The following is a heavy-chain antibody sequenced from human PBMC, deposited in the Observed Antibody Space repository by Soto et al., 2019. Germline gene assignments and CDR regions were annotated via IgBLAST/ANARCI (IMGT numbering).Heavy chain of an antibody. Sequence: EVHLLESGGGLVQPGGSLRLSCAASGFPFSSYAMSWVRQAPGKGLEWVSGISGSGAGTYYADSVQGRFTISRDNSESTLYREMNSLRAEDSVVYYCAHARYCSGGSCYGLPYYYGRDVWVQGTTVTVSS. CDR2: ISGSGAGT. V-gene: IGHV3-23*01. CDR3: AHARYCSGGSCYGLPYYYGRDV. J-gene: IGHJ6*02. D-gene: IGHD2-15*01. CDR1: GFPFSSYA.